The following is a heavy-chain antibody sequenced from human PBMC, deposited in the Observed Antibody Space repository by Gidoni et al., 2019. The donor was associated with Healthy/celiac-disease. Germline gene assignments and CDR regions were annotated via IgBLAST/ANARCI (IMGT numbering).Heavy chain of an antibody. CDR2: ISSGGST. V-gene: IGHV3-66*01. D-gene: IGHD6-13*01. CDR3: ARASGVRTAAGTPFDY. Sequence: EVQLVESGGGLVQPGFTVSSNYMSWVRQAPGKGLEWVSVISSGGSTYYADAVKGRFTISRDNSNNTLYLQMNSLRAEDTAVYYCARASGVRTAAGTPFDYWGQGTLVTVSS. J-gene: IGHJ4*02. CDR1: FTVSSNY.